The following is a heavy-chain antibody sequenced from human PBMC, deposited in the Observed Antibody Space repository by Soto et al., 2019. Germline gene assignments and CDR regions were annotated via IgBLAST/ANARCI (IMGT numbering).Heavy chain of an antibody. V-gene: IGHV1-69*02. Sequence: QVQLVQSGAEVKKPGSSVKVSCKASGGIFNRYSVSWVRQAPGQGLEWMGRIIPLFGITNYAQKFQGRVLITADKATNTAYMEVNGLRSEDTALYYCAIFSGGDCTTTTCYGDFDYWGQGTLVTVTS. J-gene: IGHJ4*02. CDR3: AIFSGGDCTTTTCYGDFDY. CDR2: IIPLFGIT. CDR1: GGIFNRYS. D-gene: IGHD2-2*01.